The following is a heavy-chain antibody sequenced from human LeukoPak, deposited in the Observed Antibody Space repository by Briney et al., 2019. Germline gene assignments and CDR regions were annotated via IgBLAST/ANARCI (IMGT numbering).Heavy chain of an antibody. Sequence: PGGSLRLSCAASGFTFSSYGMHWVRQAPGKGLEWVAVISYDGSNKYYADSVKGRFTISRDNSKNTLYLQMNSLRAEDTAVYYCAKSRPYLNSAPVYYFDYWGQGTLVTVSP. V-gene: IGHV3-30*18. CDR2: ISYDGSNK. D-gene: IGHD4-23*01. J-gene: IGHJ4*02. CDR1: GFTFSSYG. CDR3: AKSRPYLNSAPVYYFDY.